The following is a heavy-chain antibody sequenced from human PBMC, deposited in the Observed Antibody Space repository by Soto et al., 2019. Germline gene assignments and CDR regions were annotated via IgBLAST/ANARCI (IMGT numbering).Heavy chain of an antibody. Sequence: GGSLRLSCAASGFTFSSYSMNWVRQAPGKGLEWVSYISRSSSTIYYADSVKGRFTIPRDNAKNSLYLQMISLRDEDTAVYYCARAEEVISPLAYWGQGTLVTVS. J-gene: IGHJ4*02. CDR3: ARAEEVISPLAY. V-gene: IGHV3-48*02. D-gene: IGHD6-6*01. CDR1: GFTFSSYS. CDR2: ISRSSSTI.